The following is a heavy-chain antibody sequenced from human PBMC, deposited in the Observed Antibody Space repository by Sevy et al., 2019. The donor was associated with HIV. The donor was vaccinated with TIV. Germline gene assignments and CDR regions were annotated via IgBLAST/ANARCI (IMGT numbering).Heavy chain of an antibody. CDR3: AIGLYSNGWYVNLYHYYYYGMDV. Sequence: ASVKVSCKASGYTFTSYDINWVRQATGQGLEWMGWMNPNSGNTRYAQKFQGKVTMTRNTSISTAYMELSSLRSEDTAVIYCAIGLYSNGWYVNLYHYYYYGMDVWGQGTTVTVSS. CDR1: GYTFTSYD. CDR2: MNPNSGNT. V-gene: IGHV1-8*01. J-gene: IGHJ6*02. D-gene: IGHD6-19*01.